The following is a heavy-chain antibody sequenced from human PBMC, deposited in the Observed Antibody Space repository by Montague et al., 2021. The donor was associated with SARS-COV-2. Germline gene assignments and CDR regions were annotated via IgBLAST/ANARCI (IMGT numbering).Heavy chain of an antibody. J-gene: IGHJ4*02. CDR3: AREFDC. Sequence: SLRLSCAASGFTFSSYAMHWVRQAPGKGLGWVANVNEDGSEGYFVDSVKGRFTISRDNAKNSLFLQMNSLRAEDTAVYYCAREFDCWGQGTLVTVSS. CDR1: GFTFSSYA. CDR2: VNEDGSEG. V-gene: IGHV3-7*01.